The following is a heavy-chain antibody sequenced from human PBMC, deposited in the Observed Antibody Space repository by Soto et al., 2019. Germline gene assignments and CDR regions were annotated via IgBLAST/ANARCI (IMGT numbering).Heavy chain of an antibody. CDR3: AKVPAAITYYYYGMDV. CDR1: GGTFSSYA. Sequence: SVKVSCKASGGTFSSYAISWVRQAPGQGLEWMGGIIPIFGTANYAQKFQGRVTITADESTSTAYKELSSLRSEDTAVYYCAKVPAAITYYYYGMDVWGQGTTVTV. CDR2: IIPIFGTA. J-gene: IGHJ6*02. D-gene: IGHD2-2*01. V-gene: IGHV1-69*13.